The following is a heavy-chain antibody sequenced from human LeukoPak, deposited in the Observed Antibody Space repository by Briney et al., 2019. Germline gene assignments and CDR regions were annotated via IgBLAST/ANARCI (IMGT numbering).Heavy chain of an antibody. V-gene: IGHV4-61*02. J-gene: IGHJ4*02. D-gene: IGHD6-19*01. Sequence: SETLSLTCIVSGGPISSGSNYYSWIRQSAGKGLEWIGRIYTTGSSDYSPSLKSRVVMSTDTSKNQFSLRLSSVTAADTAVYYCAGGVQWLAHDYWGQGTLVTVSS. CDR1: GGPISSGSNY. CDR3: AGGVQWLAHDY. CDR2: IYTTGSS.